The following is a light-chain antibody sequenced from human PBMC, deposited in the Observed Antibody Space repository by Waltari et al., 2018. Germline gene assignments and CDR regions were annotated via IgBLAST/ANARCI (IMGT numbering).Light chain of an antibody. CDR2: GAP. V-gene: IGKV3-15*01. CDR3: QQYSNWPPIT. Sequence: ETVMTQSPATLSVSPGERATLSCRASQSVSNNLAWYQQKPGQAPRLLIYGAPTRATGIPARFSGTGSGTEFTLTIDSLQSEDFAVYYCQQYSNWPPITFGQGTRLEIK. J-gene: IGKJ5*01. CDR1: QSVSNN.